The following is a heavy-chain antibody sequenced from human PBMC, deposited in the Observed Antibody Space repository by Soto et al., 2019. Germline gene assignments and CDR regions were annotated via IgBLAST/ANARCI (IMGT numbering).Heavy chain of an antibody. CDR3: ARDDCSGGSCRQYYYGMDV. J-gene: IGHJ6*02. V-gene: IGHV3-21*01. Sequence: GGSLRLSCAASGFTFSSYSMNWVRQAPGKGLEWVSSISSSSSYIYYADSVKGRFTISRDNAKNSLYLQMNSLRAEDTAVYYCARDDCSGGSCRQYYYGMDVWGQGTTVTVSS. CDR1: GFTFSSYS. CDR2: ISSSSSYI. D-gene: IGHD2-15*01.